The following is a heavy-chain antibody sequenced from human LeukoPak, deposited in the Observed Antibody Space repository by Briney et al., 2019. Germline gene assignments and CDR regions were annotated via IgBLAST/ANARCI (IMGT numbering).Heavy chain of an antibody. J-gene: IGHJ4*02. CDR3: ARYDNSGSALEN. CDR2: IYYSGSS. V-gene: IGHV4-59*01. D-gene: IGHD3-22*01. CDR1: GGSISSYY. Sequence: SETLSLTCTVSGGSISSYYWSWIRQPPGKGLEWIGYIYYSGSSKYSPSLKSRVTTSVDMPKNQFSLKLSSVTAADTAVYYCARYDNSGSALENWGQGTLVTVSS.